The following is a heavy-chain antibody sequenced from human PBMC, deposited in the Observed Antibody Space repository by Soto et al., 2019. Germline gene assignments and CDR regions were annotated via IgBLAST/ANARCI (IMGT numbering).Heavy chain of an antibody. CDR2: IIPIFGTA. Sequence: ASVKVSXKASGGTFSSYAISWVRQAPGQGLEWMGGIIPIFGTANYAQKFQGRVTITADESTSTADMELSSLRCDDTAVYYCAQEVTAIRSFDYWGQGTLVTVSS. J-gene: IGHJ4*02. CDR1: GGTFSSYA. V-gene: IGHV1-69*13. D-gene: IGHD2-21*02. CDR3: AQEVTAIRSFDY.